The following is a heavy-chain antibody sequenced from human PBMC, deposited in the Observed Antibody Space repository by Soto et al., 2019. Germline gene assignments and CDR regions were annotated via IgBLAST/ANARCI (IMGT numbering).Heavy chain of an antibody. V-gene: IGHV3-30-3*01. CDR1: GFTFSSYA. D-gene: IGHD3-22*01. Sequence: QVQLVESGGGVVQPGRSLRLSCAASGFTFSSYAMHWVRQAPGKGLEWVAVISYDGSNKYYADSVKGRFTISRDNSKNTLYLQMNSLRAEDTAVYYCARTEGYYYDSSGYYLREDAWYFDYWGQGTLVTVSS. CDR3: ARTEGYYYDSSGYYLREDAWYFDY. CDR2: ISYDGSNK. J-gene: IGHJ4*02.